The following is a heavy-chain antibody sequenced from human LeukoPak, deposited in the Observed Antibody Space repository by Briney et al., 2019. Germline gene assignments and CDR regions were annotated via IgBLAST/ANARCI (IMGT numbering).Heavy chain of an antibody. CDR2: INHSGST. Sequence: SETLSLTCAVYGGSFSGYYWSWIRQPPGKGLEWIGEINHSGSTNYNPSLKSRVTISVDTSKNQFSLKLSSVTAADTAVYYCASSPRSSTRQLLRCYYYYMDVWGKGTTVTVSS. CDR3: ASSPRSSTRQLLRCYYYYMDV. D-gene: IGHD2-2*01. V-gene: IGHV4-34*01. CDR1: GGSFSGYY. J-gene: IGHJ6*03.